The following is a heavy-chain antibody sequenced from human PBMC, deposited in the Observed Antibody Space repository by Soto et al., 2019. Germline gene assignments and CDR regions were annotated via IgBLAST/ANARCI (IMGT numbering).Heavy chain of an antibody. D-gene: IGHD3-16*01. CDR1: GYTFTGYY. V-gene: IGHV1-2*04. CDR3: ARDESPGGYYYGMDA. CDR2: INPNSGGT. Sequence: QVPLVQSGAEVKKPGASVKVSCKASGYTFTGYYMHWVRQAPGQGLEWMGWINPNSGGTNYAQKFQGWVTMTRDTSISTAYMELSRLRSDDTAVYYCARDESPGGYYYGMDAWGQGTTVTVSS. J-gene: IGHJ6*02.